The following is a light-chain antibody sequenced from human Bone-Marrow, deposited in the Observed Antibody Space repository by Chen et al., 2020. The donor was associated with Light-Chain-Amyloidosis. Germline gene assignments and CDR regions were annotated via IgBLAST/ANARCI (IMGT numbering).Light chain of an antibody. CDR2: AVS. CDR1: SGDVGTYNY. Sequence: QSALTQPASVSGSPGQSIPISCPGTSGDVGTYNYVSWYQQHPGKAPEVMIYAVSNRPSGVSNRFSGSKSGNTASRTISGLQAEDEADYYCSSFTSSSSYVFGPGTKVTVL. J-gene: IGLJ1*01. V-gene: IGLV2-14*01. CDR3: SSFTSSSSYV.